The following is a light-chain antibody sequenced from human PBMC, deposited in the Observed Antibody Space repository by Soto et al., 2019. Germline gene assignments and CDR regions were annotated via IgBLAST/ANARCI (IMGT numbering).Light chain of an antibody. CDR1: QSVASN. CDR3: QQYHNWPPQYT. Sequence: EIVMTQSPASLSVSPGDGATLSCRASQSVASNVAWYQQKPGQGPRLLIHGASTRAVGVPARFSGSGSGTDFTITISSLQSEDLAVCYCQQYHNWPPQYTFGQGTKLQIK. CDR2: GAS. J-gene: IGKJ2*01. V-gene: IGKV3-15*01.